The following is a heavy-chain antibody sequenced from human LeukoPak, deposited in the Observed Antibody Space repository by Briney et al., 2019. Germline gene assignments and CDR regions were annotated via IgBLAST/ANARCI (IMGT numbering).Heavy chain of an antibody. CDR3: AREAEYSSSWYEDF. Sequence: SETLSLTCTVSGVSISGYYWSWIRQSAGKGLEWLGHIYTTGNTNYNPSFKSRVTVSVDRSKNQFSLKLSSVTAADTAVYYCAREAEYSSSWYEDFWGQGTQVTVSS. J-gene: IGHJ4*02. CDR2: IYTTGNT. V-gene: IGHV4-4*07. CDR1: GVSISGYY. D-gene: IGHD6-13*01.